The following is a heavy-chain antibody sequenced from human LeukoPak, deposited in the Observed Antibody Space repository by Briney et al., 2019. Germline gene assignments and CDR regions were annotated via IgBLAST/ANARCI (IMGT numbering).Heavy chain of an antibody. CDR2: ITNSGGDT. CDR3: AKEKTSCSGGTCYGAPDF. Sequence: GGSLRLSCAASGLTFSHYGMSWVRQAPGKGLKWVSSITNSGGDTSYADSVKGRFTISRDNSKNTLYLQMNSLRAEDTAVYYCAKEKTSCSGGTCYGAPDFWGQGTLVTVSS. J-gene: IGHJ4*02. CDR1: GLTFSHYG. D-gene: IGHD2-15*01. V-gene: IGHV3-23*01.